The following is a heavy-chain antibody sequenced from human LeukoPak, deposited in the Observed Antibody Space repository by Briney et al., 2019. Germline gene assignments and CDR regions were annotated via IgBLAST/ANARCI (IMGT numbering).Heavy chain of an antibody. V-gene: IGHV3-74*01. Sequence: QTGGSLRLSCAASGFTFSRHWMHWVRQAPGKGLVWVSRTNSDGSSTDYADSVKGRFTISRDNAKNTLYLQMNSLRAEDTAVYYCASDTAHTAVGIDYWGQGTLVTVSS. J-gene: IGHJ4*02. CDR2: TNSDGSST. D-gene: IGHD5-18*01. CDR1: GFTFSRHW. CDR3: ASDTAHTAVGIDY.